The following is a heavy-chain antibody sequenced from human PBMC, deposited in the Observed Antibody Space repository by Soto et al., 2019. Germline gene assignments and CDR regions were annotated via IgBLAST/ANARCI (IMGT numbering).Heavy chain of an antibody. CDR1: GGSFSNYS. CDR2: IIPYLVVI. J-gene: IGHJ4*02. D-gene: IGHD3-3*01. CDR3: ASVSAPDVDY. V-gene: IGHV1-69*02. Sequence: QVPLVQSGAEVKKPGSSVKVSCKASGGSFSNYSVSWIRQAPGQGLEWMGRIIPYLVVITYAQKFKGRVTISADELTGTGHMELNRRGSEDTATYVCASVSAPDVDYWGQGSLITVS.